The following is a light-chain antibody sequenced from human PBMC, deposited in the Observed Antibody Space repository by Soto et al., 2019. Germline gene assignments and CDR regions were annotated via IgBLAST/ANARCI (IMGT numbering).Light chain of an antibody. Sequence: EIVMTQSPATLSVSPGERVTLSCRASQSVRSDLAWYQQKPGQAPRLLIYAASTRATGIPARFSGSGSGTEFTLAISSLQSEDFAVYYCQQCVNWPPTFTFGQGTKLEIK. CDR1: QSVRSD. V-gene: IGKV3D-15*01. CDR3: QQCVNWPPTFT. CDR2: AAS. J-gene: IGKJ2*01.